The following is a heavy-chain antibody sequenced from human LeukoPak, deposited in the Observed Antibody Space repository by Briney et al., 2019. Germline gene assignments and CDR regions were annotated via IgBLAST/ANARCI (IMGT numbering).Heavy chain of an antibody. D-gene: IGHD6-13*01. CDR3: ARYSSSWDSYYYYGMDV. CDR2: ISYDGGNK. Sequence: PGGSLRLSCAASGFTFSSYAMHWVRQAPGKGLEWVAVISYDGGNKYYADSVKGRFTISRDNSKNTLYLQMNSLRAEDTAVYYCARYSSSWDSYYYYGMDVWGQGTTVTVSS. V-gene: IGHV3-30-3*01. CDR1: GFTFSSYA. J-gene: IGHJ6*02.